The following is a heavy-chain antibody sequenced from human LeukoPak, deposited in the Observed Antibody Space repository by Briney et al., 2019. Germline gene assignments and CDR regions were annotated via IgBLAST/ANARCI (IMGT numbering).Heavy chain of an antibody. CDR2: TYYRSKWYN. V-gene: IGHV6-1*01. CDR3: ARVGAVAGSFDY. D-gene: IGHD6-19*01. Sequence: SQTLSLTCAISGDSVSTKGAAWNWIRQSPSRGLEWLGRTYYRSKWYNDYAVSVKSRITINPDTSKNQVSLQLNSVTPEDTAVYYCARVGAVAGSFDYWGQGTLVTVSS. CDR1: GDSVSTKGAA. J-gene: IGHJ4*02.